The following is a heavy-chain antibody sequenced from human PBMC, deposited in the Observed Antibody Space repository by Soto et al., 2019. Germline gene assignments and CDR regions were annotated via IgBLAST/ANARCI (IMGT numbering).Heavy chain of an antibody. D-gene: IGHD3-10*01. CDR2: ISSSSSTI. J-gene: IGHJ4*02. Sequence: PGGSLRLSCAASGFTFSSYSMNWVRQAPGKGLEWVSYISSSSSTIYYADYVKGRFTISRDNAKNSLYLQMNSLRAEDTAVYYCARDVFMVRGVIIPKAEYYWGQGTLVTAPQ. CDR1: GFTFSSYS. V-gene: IGHV3-48*01. CDR3: ARDVFMVRGVIIPKAEYY.